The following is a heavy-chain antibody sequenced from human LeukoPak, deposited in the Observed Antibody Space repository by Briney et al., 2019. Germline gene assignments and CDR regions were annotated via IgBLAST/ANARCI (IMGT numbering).Heavy chain of an antibody. Sequence: ASVKVSCKASGYTFTSYYMHWVRQAPGQGLEWMGIVNPTGGSTTYAQKFQGRATMTRDTSTSTVYMELSSLRSEDTAVYYCAREASGVNGFDYWGQGTLVTVSS. CDR3: AREASGVNGFDY. CDR1: GYTFTSYY. D-gene: IGHD3-10*01. J-gene: IGHJ4*02. CDR2: VNPTGGST. V-gene: IGHV1-46*01.